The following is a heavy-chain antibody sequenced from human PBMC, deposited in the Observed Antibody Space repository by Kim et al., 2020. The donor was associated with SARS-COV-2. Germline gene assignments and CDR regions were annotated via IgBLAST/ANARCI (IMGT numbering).Heavy chain of an antibody. J-gene: IGHJ6*02. D-gene: IGHD1-26*01. V-gene: IGHV4-59*01. Sequence: TPSRKSRVTISVDTSKNQFSLKLSSVTAADTAVYYCARASGSRGYYGMDVWGQGTTVTVSS. CDR3: ARASGSRGYYGMDV.